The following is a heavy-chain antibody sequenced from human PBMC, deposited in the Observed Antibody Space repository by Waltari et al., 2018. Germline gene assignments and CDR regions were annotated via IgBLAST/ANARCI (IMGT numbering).Heavy chain of an antibody. CDR2: INSDGSGT. Sequence: EVQLVESGGGLVQPGGSLRLSCAASGLTCSRYWMPWVRQAPGKGLVWVSRINSDGSGTIYADSVKGRFTISRDNAKNTLYLQLNSLRVEDTAVYYCAREPSPDSSGYFYYYMDVWGKGTTVTVSS. V-gene: IGHV3-74*01. CDR1: GLTCSRYW. CDR3: AREPSPDSSGYFYYYMDV. J-gene: IGHJ6*03. D-gene: IGHD3-22*01.